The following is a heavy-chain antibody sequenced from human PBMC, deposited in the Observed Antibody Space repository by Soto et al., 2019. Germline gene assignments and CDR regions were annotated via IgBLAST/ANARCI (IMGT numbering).Heavy chain of an antibody. V-gene: IGHV1-58*02. J-gene: IGHJ4*02. D-gene: IGHD6-13*01. Sequence: GASAKVSCKASGFTFTSSAMQWVRQARGQRLEWIGWIVVGSGNTNYAQKFQERVTITRDMSTSTAYMELSSLRSEDTAVYYCAREYRRQQLVLDYWGQGTLVTVSS. CDR2: IVVGSGNT. CDR3: AREYRRQQLVLDY. CDR1: GFTFTSSA.